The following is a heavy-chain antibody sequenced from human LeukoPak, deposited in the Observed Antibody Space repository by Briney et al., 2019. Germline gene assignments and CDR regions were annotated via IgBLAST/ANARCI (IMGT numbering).Heavy chain of an antibody. V-gene: IGHV4-39*01. CDR2: INYSGGT. D-gene: IGHD1-26*01. Sequence: PSETLSLTCTVSGASISNDAYHWGWIRQPPGKGLEWIGSINYSGGTHYNPSLKSRVTISADKSKNQISLRLNSVTAADTAMYYCAKSGGYGLIDYWGQGTLVTVSS. J-gene: IGHJ4*02. CDR1: GASISNDAYH. CDR3: AKSGGYGLIDY.